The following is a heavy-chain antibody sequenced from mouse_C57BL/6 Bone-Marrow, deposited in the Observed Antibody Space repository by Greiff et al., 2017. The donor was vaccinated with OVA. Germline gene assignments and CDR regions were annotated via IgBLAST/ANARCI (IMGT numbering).Heavy chain of an antibody. CDR3: ARYYGNHWYFEV. CDR2: IHPNSGST. V-gene: IGHV1-64*01. CDR1: GYTFTSYW. Sequence: QVQLQQPGAELVKPGASVKLSCKASGYTFTSYWMHWVKQRPGQGLEWIGMIHPNSGSTNYNEKFKSKATLTVDKSSSTAYMQLSSLTSEDSAVYYCARYYGNHWYFEVWGTGSTVTVSS. J-gene: IGHJ1*03. D-gene: IGHD2-1*01.